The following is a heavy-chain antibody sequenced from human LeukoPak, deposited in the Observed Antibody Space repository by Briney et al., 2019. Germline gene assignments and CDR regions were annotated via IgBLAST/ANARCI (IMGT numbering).Heavy chain of an antibody. Sequence: PSETLSLACTVSGGSISSSSYYWGWIRQPPGKGLEWIGEINHSGSTNYNPSLKSRVTISVDTSKNQFSLKLSSVTAADTAVYYCARDGTEDIVATIFPHYYYYYMDVWGKGTTVTVSS. CDR1: GGSISSSSYY. J-gene: IGHJ6*03. D-gene: IGHD5-12*01. CDR2: INHSGST. CDR3: ARDGTEDIVATIFPHYYYYYMDV. V-gene: IGHV4-39*07.